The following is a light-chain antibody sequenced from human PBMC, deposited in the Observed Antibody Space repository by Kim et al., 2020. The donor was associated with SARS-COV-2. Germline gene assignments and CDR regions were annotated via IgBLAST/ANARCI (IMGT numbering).Light chain of an antibody. V-gene: IGKV1-5*03. J-gene: IGKJ1*01. Sequence: SASIGDRVTITCRARQTISNFLAWYQQKPGKAPKLLIYSASSLKSGVPSRFSGSGSGTEFTLTISTLQPDDFATYYCQHYNIFVTFGQGAKVDIK. CDR2: SAS. CDR1: QTISNF. CDR3: QHYNIFVT.